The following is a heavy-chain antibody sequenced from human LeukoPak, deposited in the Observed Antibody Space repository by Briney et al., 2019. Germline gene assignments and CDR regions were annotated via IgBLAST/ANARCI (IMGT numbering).Heavy chain of an antibody. CDR1: GVPISSGGYY. CDR2: IYYSGST. CDR3: ARGLTCGGDCYYWFDP. Sequence: SETLSLTCTVSGVPISSGGYYWSWIRQHPGKGLEWIGYIYYSGSTYYNPSLKSRVTISVDTSQNQFSLKLSSVTAADTAVYYCARGLTCGGDCYYWFDPWGQGTLVTVSS. V-gene: IGHV4-31*03. D-gene: IGHD2-21*02. J-gene: IGHJ5*02.